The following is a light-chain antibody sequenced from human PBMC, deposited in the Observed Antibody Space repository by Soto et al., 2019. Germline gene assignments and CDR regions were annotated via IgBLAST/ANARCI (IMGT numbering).Light chain of an antibody. V-gene: IGLV2-23*01. CDR1: SSDVGSYNL. Sequence: QSALTQPAAVSGSPGQSITISCTGTSSDVGSYNLVSWYQQHPGKAPKLMIYEGSKRPSGVSNRFSGSKSGNTASLTISGLQAEDEADYYCCSSAGSSAYGFGTGTKVTVL. J-gene: IGLJ1*01. CDR3: CSSAGSSAYG. CDR2: EGS.